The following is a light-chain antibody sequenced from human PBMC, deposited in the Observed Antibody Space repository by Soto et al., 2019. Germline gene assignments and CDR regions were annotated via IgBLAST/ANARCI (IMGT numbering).Light chain of an antibody. V-gene: IGLV2-14*01. CDR1: SSDVGGYNY. CDR3: SSYTSSSPLSV. Sequence: QSALTQPASVSGSPGQSITISCTGTSSDVGGYNYVSWYQQHPGKAPKLMIYEVSNRPSGVSNRFSGSKSGNTVSLTISGLQAEDEDDYYCSSYTSSSPLSVFGTGTKVTVL. CDR2: EVS. J-gene: IGLJ1*01.